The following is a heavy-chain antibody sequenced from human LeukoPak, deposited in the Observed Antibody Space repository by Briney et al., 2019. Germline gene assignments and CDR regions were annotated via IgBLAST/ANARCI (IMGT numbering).Heavy chain of an antibody. D-gene: IGHD3-10*01. CDR3: ARMNDGIRGPTDL. V-gene: IGHV1-18*01. J-gene: IGHJ5*02. CDR2: ISAYTGGT. CDR1: GYTFSTFG. Sequence: ASVTVSCKASGYTFSTFGITWVRQAPGQGLEYMGWISAYTGGTNSAQEFQGRVTMTTDTSTSTAYMHLRSLRSGDTAIYYCARMNDGIRGPTDLWGQGTLVTVSS.